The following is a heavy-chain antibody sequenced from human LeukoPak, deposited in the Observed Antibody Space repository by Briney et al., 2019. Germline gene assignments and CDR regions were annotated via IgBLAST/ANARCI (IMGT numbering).Heavy chain of an antibody. V-gene: IGHV5-51*01. CDR2: IYPGDSDT. CDR1: GYSFTSYW. D-gene: IGHD3-22*01. J-gene: IGHJ4*02. Sequence: GESLKISCKGSGYSFTSYWIGWVRQMPGKGLEWMGIIYPGDSDTRCSPSFQGQVTISADKSISTAYLQWSSLKASDTAMYYCARQGTYYYDSSGYYYGDYWGQGTLVTVSS. CDR3: ARQGTYYYDSSGYYYGDY.